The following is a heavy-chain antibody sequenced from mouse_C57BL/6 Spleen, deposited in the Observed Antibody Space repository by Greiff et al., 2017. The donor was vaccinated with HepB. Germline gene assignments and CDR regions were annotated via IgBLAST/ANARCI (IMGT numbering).Heavy chain of an antibody. D-gene: IGHD1-1*01. CDR1: GYTFTSYW. CDR3: ARDYGSSYVDFDY. CDR2: IDPSDSET. Sequence: VQLQQPGAELVRPGSSVKLSCKASGYTFTSYWMHWVKQRPIQGLEWIGNIDPSDSETHYNQKFKDKATLTVDKSSSTAYMQLSSLTSEDSAVYYCARDYGSSYVDFDYWGQGTTLTVSS. V-gene: IGHV1-52*01. J-gene: IGHJ2*01.